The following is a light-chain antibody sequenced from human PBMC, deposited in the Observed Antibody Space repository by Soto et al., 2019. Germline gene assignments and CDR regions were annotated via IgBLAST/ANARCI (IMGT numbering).Light chain of an antibody. CDR1: ETLSND. CDR3: QERSNWPRGT. CDR2: AAS. J-gene: IGKJ4*01. Sequence: ETVLTHSPAALSLCTGEKSTLSCMASETLSNDFAWYQLKPGQAPRLLIYAASKRATGIPARFSGSGSGTDFTLTISSLDSEHFALYYCQERSNWPRGTFGGGTKVDIK. V-gene: IGKV3-11*01.